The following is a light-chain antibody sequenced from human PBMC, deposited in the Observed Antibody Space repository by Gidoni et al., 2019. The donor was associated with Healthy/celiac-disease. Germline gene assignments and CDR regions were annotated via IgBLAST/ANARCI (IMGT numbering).Light chain of an antibody. CDR1: KSVSSN. Sequence: EIVMTQSPATLSVSPGERATLSCRASKSVSSNLAWYQQKPGQAPRLLIYGASTRATGNPARFSGSGSGKEFTLTISSLQSEDFAGYYWQQYNNWPPWTFXQXTKVEIK. J-gene: IGKJ1*01. CDR3: QQYNNWPPWT. CDR2: GAS. V-gene: IGKV3-15*01.